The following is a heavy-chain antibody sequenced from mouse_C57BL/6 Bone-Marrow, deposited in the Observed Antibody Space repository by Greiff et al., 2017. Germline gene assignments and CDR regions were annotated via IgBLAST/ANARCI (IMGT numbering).Heavy chain of an antibody. J-gene: IGHJ3*01. CDR3: ARSGLRYPAWFAY. CDR1: GYTFTSYW. Sequence: QVQLKQPGAELVKPGASVKLSCKASGYTFTSYWMHWVKQRPGQGLEWIGMIHPNSGSTNYNEKFKGKATLTVDKSSSTAYMQLSSLTSEDSAVYYCARSGLRYPAWFAYWGQGTLVTVSA. CDR2: IHPNSGST. V-gene: IGHV1-64*01. D-gene: IGHD1-1*01.